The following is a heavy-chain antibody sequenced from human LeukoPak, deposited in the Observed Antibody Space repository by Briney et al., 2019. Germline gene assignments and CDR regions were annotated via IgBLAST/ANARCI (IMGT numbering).Heavy chain of an antibody. Sequence: ASVKVSCKASGGTFSSYAINWVRQAPGQGLEWMGWMNPNSGNTGYAQKFQGRVTMTRNTSISTAYMELSSLRSEDTAVYYCARDVGAAYYNWFDPWGQGTLVAVSS. CDR2: MNPNSGNT. CDR1: GGTFSSYA. D-gene: IGHD3-3*01. J-gene: IGHJ5*02. CDR3: ARDVGAAYYNWFDP. V-gene: IGHV1-8*02.